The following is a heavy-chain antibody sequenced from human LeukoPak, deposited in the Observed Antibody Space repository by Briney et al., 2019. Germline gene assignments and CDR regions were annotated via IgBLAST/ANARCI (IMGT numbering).Heavy chain of an antibody. J-gene: IGHJ5*02. CDR2: IHTSGST. D-gene: IGHD1-26*01. CDR3: ARNLGYNWFGP. CDR1: GGSITTHY. Sequence: SETLSLTCTVSGGSITTHYWSWIRHPAGKGLEWIGRIHTSGSTNYNPSLEGRATMSLDTSKNQISLNLSSVTAADTALYYCARNLGYNWFGPWGQGTLVTVSS. V-gene: IGHV4-4*07.